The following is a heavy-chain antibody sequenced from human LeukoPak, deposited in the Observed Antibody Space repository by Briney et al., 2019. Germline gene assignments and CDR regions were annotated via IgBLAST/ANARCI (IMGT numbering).Heavy chain of an antibody. V-gene: IGHV3-48*03. J-gene: IGHJ6*04. CDR3: AELGITMIGGV. CDR1: GFTFSIYE. D-gene: IGHD3-10*02. Sequence: GGSLRLSCAATGFTFSIYEMNWVRQAPGKGLEWVSYISSSGSTIYYADSVKGLFTISRDNAKNSLYLQMNSLRAEDTAVYYCAELGITMIGGVWGKGTTVTISS. CDR2: ISSSGSTI.